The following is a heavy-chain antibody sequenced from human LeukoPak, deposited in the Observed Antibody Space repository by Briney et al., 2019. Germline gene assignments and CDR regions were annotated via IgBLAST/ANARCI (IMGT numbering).Heavy chain of an antibody. Sequence: GSLRLSCADSGLTLNKYWVHWVRQVPGKGLVWVSRIDPEGTITNYADSVKGRFTISRDNAENMLYLQMNGLRVEDSAIYYCARDFGGAVDSWGQGTLVTVSS. CDR1: GLTLNKYW. CDR3: ARDFGGAVDS. D-gene: IGHD1-26*01. V-gene: IGHV3-74*01. J-gene: IGHJ4*02. CDR2: IDPEGTIT.